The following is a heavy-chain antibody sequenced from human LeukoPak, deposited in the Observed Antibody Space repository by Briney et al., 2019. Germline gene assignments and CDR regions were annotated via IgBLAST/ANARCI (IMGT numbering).Heavy chain of an antibody. Sequence: GGSLRLSCAASGFTFSDYYMSWIRQAPGKGLEWVSYISSSGSTIYYADSVKGRFTISRDNAKNSLYLQMNSLRAEDTAVYYCARLQLVPTALFDYWGQGTLVTVSS. D-gene: IGHD6-13*01. V-gene: IGHV3-11*01. CDR1: GFTFSDYY. CDR3: ARLQLVPTALFDY. CDR2: ISSSGSTI. J-gene: IGHJ4*02.